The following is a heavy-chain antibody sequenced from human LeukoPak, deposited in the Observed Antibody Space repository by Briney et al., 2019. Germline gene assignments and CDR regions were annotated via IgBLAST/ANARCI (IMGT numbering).Heavy chain of an antibody. Sequence: TGGSLRLSCGASGFTFSNHWMSWVRQTPRKGLEWVSAISGSGGSTYYADSVKGRFTISRDNSKNTLYLQMNSLRAEDTAVYYCAKVAAAGLYFDYWGQGTLVTVSS. V-gene: IGHV3-23*01. J-gene: IGHJ4*02. CDR2: ISGSGGST. CDR1: GFTFSNHW. D-gene: IGHD6-13*01. CDR3: AKVAAAGLYFDY.